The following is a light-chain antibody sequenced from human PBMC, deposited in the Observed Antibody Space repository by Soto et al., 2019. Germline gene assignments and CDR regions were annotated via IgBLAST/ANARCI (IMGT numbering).Light chain of an antibody. CDR1: VLAKKY. J-gene: IGLJ1*01. Sequence: SYELTQPSSVSVSPGQTARITCSGDVLAKKYARWFRQKPGQAPVLVIYKDSERPSGIPERFSGSSSGTTVTLTISGAQVEDEADYYCYSAADNKGVFGTGTKLTVL. CDR2: KDS. V-gene: IGLV3-27*01. CDR3: YSAADNKGV.